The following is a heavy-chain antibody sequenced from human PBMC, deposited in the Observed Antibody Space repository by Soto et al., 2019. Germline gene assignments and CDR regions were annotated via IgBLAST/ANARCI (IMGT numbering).Heavy chain of an antibody. CDR2: IIPIVGTA. V-gene: IGHV1-69*06. CDR3: ARLRTNGAAAGTGYYYGMDV. CDR1: GGTFSSYA. D-gene: IGHD6-13*01. J-gene: IGHJ6*02. Sequence: QVQLVQSGAEVKKPGSSVKVSCKASGGTFSSYAISWVRQAPGQGLEWMGGIIPIVGTANYAQKFQGRVTITADKSTSTAYMELSSLRSEDTAVYYCARLRTNGAAAGTGYYYGMDVWGQGTTVTVSS.